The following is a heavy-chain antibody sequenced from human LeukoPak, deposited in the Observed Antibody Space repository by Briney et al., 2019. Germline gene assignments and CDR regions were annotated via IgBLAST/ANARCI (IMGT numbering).Heavy chain of an antibody. J-gene: IGHJ4*02. D-gene: IGHD2-15*01. CDR1: GFTFSSYA. CDR3: AKGDCSGGSCYNFDY. CDR2: ISGSGGST. Sequence: GGSLRLSCAASGFTFSSYAMSWVRQAPGKGLEWVSAISGSGGSTYYADSVKGRFTISRGNSKNTLYLQMNSLRAEDTAVYYCAKGDCSGGSCYNFDYWGQGTLVTVSS. V-gene: IGHV3-23*01.